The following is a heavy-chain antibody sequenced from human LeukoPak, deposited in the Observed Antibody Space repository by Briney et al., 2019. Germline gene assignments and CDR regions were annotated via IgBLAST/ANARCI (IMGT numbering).Heavy chain of an antibody. J-gene: IGHJ4*02. Sequence: GGSLRLSCAASGFTFSSYGMHWVRQAPGKGLEWVAIIRYDGSNKYYADSVKGRFTISRDNSKNTLYLQMNSLRAEDTAVYYCAKLPDSSGYYSLDYWGQGTLVTVSS. CDR1: GFTFSSYG. V-gene: IGHV3-30*02. CDR3: AKLPDSSGYYSLDY. D-gene: IGHD3-22*01. CDR2: IRYDGSNK.